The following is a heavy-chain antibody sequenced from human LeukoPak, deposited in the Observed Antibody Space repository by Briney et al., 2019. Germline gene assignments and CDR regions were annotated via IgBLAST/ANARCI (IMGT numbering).Heavy chain of an antibody. J-gene: IGHJ4*02. CDR2: IYYSGST. CDR3: ARDSGRYYFDY. CDR1: GGSISSHY. V-gene: IGHV4-59*11. Sequence: SETLSLTCTVSGGSISSHYWSWIRQPPGKGLEWIGYIYYSGSTNYNPSLKSRVTISVDTSKNQFSLKLSSVTAANTAVYYCARDSGRYYFDYSGQGTLVTVSS. D-gene: IGHD3-10*01.